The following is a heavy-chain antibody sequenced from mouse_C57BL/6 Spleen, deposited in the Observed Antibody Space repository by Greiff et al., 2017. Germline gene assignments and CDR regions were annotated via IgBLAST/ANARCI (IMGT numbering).Heavy chain of an antibody. J-gene: IGHJ3*01. V-gene: IGHV1-55*01. CDR1: GYTFTSYW. D-gene: IGHD1-1*01. CDR2: IYPGSGST. CDR3: ARRGHGSSPAWFAY. Sequence: QVQLQQPGAELVKPGASVKMSCKASGYTFTSYWITWVKQRPGQGLEWIGDIYPGSGSTNYNEKFKSKATLTVDTSSSTAYMQLSSLTSEDSAVYYSARRGHGSSPAWFAYWGQGTLVTVSA.